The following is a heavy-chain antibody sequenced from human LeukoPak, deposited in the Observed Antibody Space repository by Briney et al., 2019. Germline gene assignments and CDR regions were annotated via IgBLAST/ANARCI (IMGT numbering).Heavy chain of an antibody. Sequence: GWSLRLSCAASGFTFSNYGMHWVRQAPGKGLEWVTFIRYDGGDKFYADSVKGRFTISRDDSKNTLYLQMNSLRADDTAVYYCAKDVQWYFDYWGQGTLVTVSS. CDR1: GFTFSNYG. V-gene: IGHV3-30*02. D-gene: IGHD6-19*01. J-gene: IGHJ4*02. CDR2: IRYDGGDK. CDR3: AKDVQWYFDY.